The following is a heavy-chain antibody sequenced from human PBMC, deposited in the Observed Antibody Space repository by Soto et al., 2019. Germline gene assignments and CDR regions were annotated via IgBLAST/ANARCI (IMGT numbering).Heavy chain of an antibody. CDR1: GGTFSSYA. J-gene: IGHJ6*02. CDR2: IIPIFGAA. CDR3: ARVLSTSDTAGDYYYYYGMDV. Sequence: PWASVKVSCTASGGTFSSYAISWVRQAPGQGLEWIGGIIPIFGAANYAQKFQGRVTITADESTSTAYMELRSLRSEDTAVYYCARVLSTSDTAGDYYYYYGMDVWGQGTTVTVSS. D-gene: IGHD5-18*01. V-gene: IGHV1-69*13.